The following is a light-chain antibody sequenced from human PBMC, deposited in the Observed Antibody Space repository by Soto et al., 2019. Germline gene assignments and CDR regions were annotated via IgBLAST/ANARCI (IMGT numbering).Light chain of an antibody. J-gene: IGLJ1*01. V-gene: IGLV2-23*02. Sequence: QSVLNQPASMSGSPGQSVTISCTATSSDVENYKLVSWYQQHPGKAPKLIIYEVSKRPSGVSNRFSGSKSANTASLIISGPQPENGADYYYISTVRGYVFGTGTKVTVL. CDR1: SSDVENYKL. CDR3: ISTVRGYV. CDR2: EVS.